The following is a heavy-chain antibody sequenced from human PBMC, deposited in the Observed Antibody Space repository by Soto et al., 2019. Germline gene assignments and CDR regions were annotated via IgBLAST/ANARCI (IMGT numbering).Heavy chain of an antibody. Sequence: GESLKISCKGSGCSFTSYWIGWVRQMPGKGLEWMGIIYPGDSDTRYSPSFQGQVTISADKSISTAYLQWSSLKASDTAMYYCARHSSGYDFWTTDGMDVWGQGTTVTVSS. CDR3: ARHSSGYDFWTTDGMDV. J-gene: IGHJ6*02. CDR2: IYPGDSDT. CDR1: GCSFTSYW. D-gene: IGHD3-3*01. V-gene: IGHV5-51*01.